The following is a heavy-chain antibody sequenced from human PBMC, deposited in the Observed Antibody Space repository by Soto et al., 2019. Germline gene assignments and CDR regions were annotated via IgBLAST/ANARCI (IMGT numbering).Heavy chain of an antibody. V-gene: IGHV4-59*01. CDR2: IYYTGLS. Sequence: SETLSLTCAVSGTSFGTYYWSWIRQPPGKGLEWIGYIYYTGLSNSNPSLNSRVTMSVDTSKNQFSLKLSSVTAADTAVYYCASHSSHWPFFDFWGQGTLVTVSS. CDR1: GTSFGTYY. J-gene: IGHJ4*02. D-gene: IGHD6-13*01. CDR3: ASHSSHWPFFDF.